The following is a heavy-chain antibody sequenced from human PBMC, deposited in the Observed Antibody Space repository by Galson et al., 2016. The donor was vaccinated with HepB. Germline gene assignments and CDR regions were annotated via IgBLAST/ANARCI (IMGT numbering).Heavy chain of an antibody. J-gene: IGHJ6*02. D-gene: IGHD3-10*01. CDR3: ARYLWFGERYGMDV. CDR2: IYHTGTT. Sequence: SLRLSCAVSGFTFSNAWMNWVRQAPGKGLEWIGEIYHTGTTYYIPSFKSRVTISVDTSRNNFSLKLRSVTAADTAVYYCARYLWFGERYGMDVWGQGTTVIVSS. V-gene: IGHV4-4*02. CDR1: GFTFSNAW.